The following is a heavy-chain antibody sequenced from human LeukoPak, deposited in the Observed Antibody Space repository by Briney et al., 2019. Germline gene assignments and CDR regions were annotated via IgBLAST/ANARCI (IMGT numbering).Heavy chain of an antibody. J-gene: IGHJ4*02. CDR1: GFTFSSYG. V-gene: IGHV3-30*18. CDR2: ISYDGSNT. D-gene: IGHD3-10*01. CDR3: AKPYYYGSRSYMDY. Sequence: GRSLRLSCAASGFTFSSYGMHWVRQAPGKGLEWVAVISYDGSNTYYADSVKGRFTISRDNSKNMLYLQMNSLRAEDTAVYYCAKPYYYGSRSYMDYWCQGTLVTVSS.